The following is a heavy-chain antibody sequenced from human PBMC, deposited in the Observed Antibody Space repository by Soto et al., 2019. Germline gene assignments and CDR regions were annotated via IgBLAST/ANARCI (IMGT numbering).Heavy chain of an antibody. D-gene: IGHD2-8*01. V-gene: IGHV5-51*01. CDR3: ARPTNRGKYYYGMDV. J-gene: IGHJ6*02. CDR1: GYTFTNYY. Sequence: PGEALKLSCKVSGYTFTNYYIGWVRQMHRKVLEWMGNFYPGNSDTTYSPSFQGQVTISARKSISTAYLQWSSTKASETAMYYCARPTNRGKYYYGMDVWGQGTTVTVSS. CDR2: FYPGNSDT.